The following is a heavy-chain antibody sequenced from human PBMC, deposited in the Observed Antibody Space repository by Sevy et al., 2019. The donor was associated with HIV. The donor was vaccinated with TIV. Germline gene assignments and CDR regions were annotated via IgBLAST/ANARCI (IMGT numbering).Heavy chain of an antibody. CDR2: IYYNGHI. CDR3: AGENAWGRGYS. V-gene: IGHV4-59*08. CDR1: GGSITSRY. J-gene: IGHJ4*02. Sequence: SETLSLTCTVSGGSITSRYWNWIRQPPGKGLEWMANIYYNGHINYNPSLKSRVTLSLDTSKNQFSLRLSSVTAADTAMYYCAGENAWGRGYSWGQGTLVTVSS. D-gene: IGHD1-26*01.